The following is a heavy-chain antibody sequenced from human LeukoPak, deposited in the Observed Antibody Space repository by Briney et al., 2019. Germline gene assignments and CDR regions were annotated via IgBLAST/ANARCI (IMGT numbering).Heavy chain of an antibody. CDR3: ARFAPEIWFGELLSCGMDV. CDR2: IYPGDSDT. D-gene: IGHD3-10*01. Sequence: KHGESLKISCKGSGYSFTSYWIGWVRQMPGKGLEWMGIIYPGDSDTRYSPSFQGQVTISADKSISTAYLQWSSLKASDTAMYYCARFAPEIWFGELLSCGMDVWGQGTTVTVSS. CDR1: GYSFTSYW. V-gene: IGHV5-51*01. J-gene: IGHJ6*02.